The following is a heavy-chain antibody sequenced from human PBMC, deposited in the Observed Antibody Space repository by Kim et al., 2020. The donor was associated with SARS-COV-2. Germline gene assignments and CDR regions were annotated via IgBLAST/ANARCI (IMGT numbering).Heavy chain of an antibody. J-gene: IGHJ3*01. CDR3: ARDWGDNVVSFDV. CDR2: TYYRSKWYY. CDR1: GDSVSSSSAA. Sequence: SQTLSLTCVISGDSVSSSSAAWNWIRQSPSRGLEWLGRTYYRSKWYYDYAVSVRSRIIINADTSKNQVSLQLSSVTPEDAAVYYCARDWGDNVVSFDVWGQGTIITVSS. V-gene: IGHV6-1*01. D-gene: IGHD3-16*01.